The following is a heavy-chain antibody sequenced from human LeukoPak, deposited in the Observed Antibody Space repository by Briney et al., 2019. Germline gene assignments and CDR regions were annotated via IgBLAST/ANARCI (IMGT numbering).Heavy chain of an antibody. V-gene: IGHV3-66*01. D-gene: IGHD3-22*01. CDR2: IYSGGST. CDR1: GLTVSSNY. J-gene: IGHJ4*02. Sequence: GGSLRLSCAASGLTVSSNYMSWVRQAPGKGLEWVSVIYSGGSTYYADSVKGRFTISRDNSKNTLYLQTNSLRAEDTAVYYCARDKQDYDSSGYYDYWGQGTLVTVSS. CDR3: ARDKQDYDSSGYYDY.